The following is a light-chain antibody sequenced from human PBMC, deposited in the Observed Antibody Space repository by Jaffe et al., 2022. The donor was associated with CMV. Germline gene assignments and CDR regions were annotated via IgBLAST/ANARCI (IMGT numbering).Light chain of an antibody. J-gene: IGLJ2*01. V-gene: IGLV7-46*01. CDR1: TGAVTSGHY. Sequence: QAVVTQEPSLTVSPGGTVTLTCGSSTGAVTSGHYPYWFQQKPGQAPRTLIYGTDKKHSWTPARFSGSLLGGKAALILSGAQPEDEADYYCLLSYSGARGVFGGGTKLTVL. CDR2: GTD. CDR3: LLSYSGARGV.